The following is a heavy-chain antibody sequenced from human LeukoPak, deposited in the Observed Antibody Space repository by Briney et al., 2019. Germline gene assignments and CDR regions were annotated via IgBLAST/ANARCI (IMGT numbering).Heavy chain of an antibody. CDR2: ISSSYI. V-gene: IGHV3-21*01. D-gene: IGHD6-13*01. CDR1: GFTFSSYS. CDR3: ARAGYSSYGMDV. J-gene: IGHJ6*02. Sequence: AGGSLRLSCAASGFTFSSYSMNWVRQAPGKGLEWVSSISSSYIYYADSVKGRFTISRDNAKNSLYLQMNSLRAEDTAVYYCARAGYSSYGMDVWGQGTTVTVSS.